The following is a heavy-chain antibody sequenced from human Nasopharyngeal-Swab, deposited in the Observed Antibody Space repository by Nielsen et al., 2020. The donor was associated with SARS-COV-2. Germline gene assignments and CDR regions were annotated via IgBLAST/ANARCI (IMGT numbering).Heavy chain of an antibody. CDR1: GFTFSSYA. V-gene: IGHV3-30-3*01. CDR2: ISYDGTNK. D-gene: IGHD1-20*01. J-gene: IGHJ4*02. CDR3: ARDYNWRLDY. Sequence: GGSLRLSCSASGFTFSSYAMHWVRQSPGKGLEWVALISYDGTNKDYADSVKGQFTLSRDNSINTLYLQMNSLRPEDTALYYCARDYNWRLDYWGQGTLVTVSS.